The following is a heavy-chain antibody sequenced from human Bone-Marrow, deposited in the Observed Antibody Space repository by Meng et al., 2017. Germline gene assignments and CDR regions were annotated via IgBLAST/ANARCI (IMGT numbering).Heavy chain of an antibody. CDR2: MNPNSGNT. D-gene: IGHD1-26*01. CDR1: GYTFTSYD. V-gene: IGHV1-8*01. Sequence: QGRLVQSAAEVKKPGASVKVSCNASGYTFTSYDIDWVRQATGQGLEWMGLMNPNSGNTGYAQKFQGRVTMTRNTSISTAYMELSRLRSEDTAVYYCARGPSGSYPLEYFQHWGQGTLVTVSS. J-gene: IGHJ1*01. CDR3: ARGPSGSYPLEYFQH.